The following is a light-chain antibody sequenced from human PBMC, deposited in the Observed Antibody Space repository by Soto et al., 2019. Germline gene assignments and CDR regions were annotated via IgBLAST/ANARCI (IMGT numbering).Light chain of an antibody. CDR1: QSISSW. CDR3: QQYNNWPPWT. J-gene: IGKJ1*01. V-gene: IGKV1-5*01. Sequence: ENPTAQSPSTQAASVGDRGTNNWRVSQSISSWLAWYQQKPGKAPKLLIYDASSLESGVPSRFSGSGSGTEFTLTISSLQSEDFAVYYCQQYNNWPPWTFGQGTKVDI. CDR2: DAS.